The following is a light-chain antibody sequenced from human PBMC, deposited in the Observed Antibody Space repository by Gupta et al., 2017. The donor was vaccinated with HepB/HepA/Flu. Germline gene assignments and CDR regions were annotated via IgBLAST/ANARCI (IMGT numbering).Light chain of an antibody. V-gene: IGKV1-39*01. J-gene: IGKJ1*01. CDR1: QSITNY. CDR2: GAS. CDR3: QQSHSIPPT. Sequence: DIQMTQSPSSLSASVGDRVTITCRTSQSITNYVNWYQHKPGKAPNVLIYGASNLQIGVPSRFSGSGSGTDFNFTIDSLQPEDFATYYCQQSHSIPPTFGQGTTVDVK.